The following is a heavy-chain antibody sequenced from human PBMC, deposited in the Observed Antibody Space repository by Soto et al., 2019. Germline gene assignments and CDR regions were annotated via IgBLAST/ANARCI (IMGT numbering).Heavy chain of an antibody. Sequence: EVQLVESGGGLVKPGGSLRLSCAASGFTFSSYSMNWVRQAPGKGLEWVSSISSSSSYIYYADSVKGRFTISRDNAKNSLYLQMNSLRAEDTGVYYCAADQGATTIDYWGQGTLVTVSS. CDR2: ISSSSSYI. V-gene: IGHV3-21*01. CDR3: AADQGATTIDY. CDR1: GFTFSSYS. J-gene: IGHJ4*02. D-gene: IGHD1-26*01.